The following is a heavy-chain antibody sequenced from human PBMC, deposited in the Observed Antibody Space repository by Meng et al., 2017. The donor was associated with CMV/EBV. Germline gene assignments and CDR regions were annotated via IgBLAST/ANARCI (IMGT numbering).Heavy chain of an antibody. CDR3: ARTPKYQRAFDI. CDR2: ISSSGSTI. CDR1: GFTFSDYY. Sequence: GESLKISCAASGFTFSDYYMSWIRQAPGKGLEWASYISSSGSTIYYADSVKGRFTISRDNAKNSLYLQMNSLRAEDTAVYYCARTPKYQRAFDIWGQGTMVTVSS. V-gene: IGHV3-11*01. J-gene: IGHJ3*02. D-gene: IGHD2-2*01.